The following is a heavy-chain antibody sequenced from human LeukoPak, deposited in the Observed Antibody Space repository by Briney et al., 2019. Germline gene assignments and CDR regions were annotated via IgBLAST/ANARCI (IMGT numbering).Heavy chain of an antibody. Sequence: SETLSLTCTVSGGSVSSYYWSWIRQPAGKGLEWIGRVYISGSTIYNPSLKSRVTISVDTSKNQFSLKLRSVTAADTAVYYCARDRPGIAVAGDAFDIWGQGTMVTVSS. CDR1: GGSVSSYY. D-gene: IGHD6-19*01. J-gene: IGHJ3*02. V-gene: IGHV4-4*07. CDR3: ARDRPGIAVAGDAFDI. CDR2: VYISGST.